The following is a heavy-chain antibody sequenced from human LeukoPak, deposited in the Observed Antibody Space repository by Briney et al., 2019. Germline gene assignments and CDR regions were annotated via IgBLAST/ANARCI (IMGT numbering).Heavy chain of an antibody. D-gene: IGHD3-3*01. CDR1: GYTFTSYD. CDR3: ARPTDPWDYDFWSGYYSFGY. J-gene: IGHJ4*02. V-gene: IGHV1-8*01. CDR2: MNPKSGIT. Sequence: ASVKDSCKASGYTFTSYDINWVGQASGQGLEWMGWMNPKSGITGTAQRIHGRVTMTRNSSISTAYMELSSLRSEDTAVYYCARPTDPWDYDFWSGYYSFGYWGQGTLVTVSS.